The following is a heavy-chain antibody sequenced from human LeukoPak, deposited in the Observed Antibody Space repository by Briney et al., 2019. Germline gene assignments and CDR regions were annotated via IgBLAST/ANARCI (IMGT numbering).Heavy chain of an antibody. J-gene: IGHJ6*03. CDR1: GFTFSIYS. V-gene: IGHV3-21*04. CDR2: ISSGSGDK. D-gene: IGHD3-3*01. CDR3: ARLPRITISTAFKNYYYYYMDV. Sequence: GGSLRLSCAASGFTFSIYSMNWVRQAPGKGLEWVSRISSGSGDKHYADSVKGRFTISRDNAKNSLDLQMDSLRGEDTAVYYCARLPRITISTAFKNYYYYYMDVWGKGTTVTVSS.